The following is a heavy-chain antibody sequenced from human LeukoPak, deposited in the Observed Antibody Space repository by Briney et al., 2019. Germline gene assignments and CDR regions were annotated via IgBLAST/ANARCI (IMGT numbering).Heavy chain of an antibody. Sequence: ASVTVSCKASGYTFTSYGISWVRQAPGQGLEWMGWISAYNGNTNYAQKLQGRVTMTTDTSTSTAYMELRSLRSDDTAVYYCARVPNWVPYPPFDYWGQGTLVTVSS. J-gene: IGHJ4*02. CDR3: ARVPNWVPYPPFDY. CDR2: ISAYNGNT. V-gene: IGHV1-18*01. CDR1: GYTFTSYG. D-gene: IGHD7-27*01.